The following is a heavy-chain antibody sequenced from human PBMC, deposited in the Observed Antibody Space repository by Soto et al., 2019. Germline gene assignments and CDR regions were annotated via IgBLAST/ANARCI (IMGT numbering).Heavy chain of an antibody. CDR3: ARLEAGNDLAMGDNWFDP. V-gene: IGHV4-39*01. D-gene: IGHD6-13*01. CDR1: GGSSSSSSYC. Sequence: PLETLPHTCTVSGGSSSSSSYCWGWIRKPPGKGLEWIGSIYYSGSTYYNPSLKSRVTISVDTSKNQFSLKLSSVTAADTAVYYCARLEAGNDLAMGDNWFDPWGQGTLVTVSS. J-gene: IGHJ5*02. CDR2: IYYSGST.